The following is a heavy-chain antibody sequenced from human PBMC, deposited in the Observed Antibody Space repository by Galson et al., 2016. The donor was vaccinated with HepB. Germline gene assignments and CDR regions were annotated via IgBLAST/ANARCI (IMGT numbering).Heavy chain of an antibody. CDR2: MNPDSGNR. Sequence: SVKVSCKASGYSFTSYDINWVRPATGQGLEWMGWMNPDSGNRGYPQKFQGRVTMTTDRSIGTAYMELSSLRSDDTAVYYCTRTKVRGLPAMDVWGRGTLVTVSS. D-gene: IGHD3-10*01. CDR3: TRTKVRGLPAMDV. J-gene: IGHJ4*02. CDR1: GYSFTSYD. V-gene: IGHV1-8*01.